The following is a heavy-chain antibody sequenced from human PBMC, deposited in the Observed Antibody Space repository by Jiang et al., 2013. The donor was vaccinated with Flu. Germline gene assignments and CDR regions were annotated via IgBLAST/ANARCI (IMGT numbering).Heavy chain of an antibody. V-gene: IGHV4-4*02. D-gene: IGHD3-10*01. CDR2: IYHSGSP. J-gene: IGHJ3*02. CDR3: ARDGTMVRGVISFHAFDI. CDR1: GGSIRSSNW. Sequence: GLVKPSGTLSLTCAVSGGSIRSSNWWSWVRQPPGKGLEWIGEIYHSGSPKYNPSLNSRITISLDKSKNHISLKLRSVTAADTAVYYCARDGTMVRGVISFHAFDIWGQGTMVTVSS.